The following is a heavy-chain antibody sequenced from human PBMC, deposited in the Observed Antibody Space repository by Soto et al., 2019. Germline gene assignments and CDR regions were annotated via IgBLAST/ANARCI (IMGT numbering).Heavy chain of an antibody. V-gene: IGHV3-30*18. CDR1: GFTFSSYG. CDR3: AKDGSNYEYFDY. J-gene: IGHJ4*02. CDR2: ISYDGSNK. D-gene: IGHD4-4*01. Sequence: GSLRLYCAASGFTFSSYGMHWVRQAPGKGLEWVAVISYDGSNKYYADSVKGRFTITRDNSKNTLYLQMNSLRAEDTAVYYCAKDGSNYEYFDYWGQGTLVTVSS.